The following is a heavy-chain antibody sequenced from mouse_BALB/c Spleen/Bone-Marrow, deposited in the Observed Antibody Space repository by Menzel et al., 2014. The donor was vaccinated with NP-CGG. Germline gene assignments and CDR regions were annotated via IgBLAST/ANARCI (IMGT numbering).Heavy chain of an antibody. D-gene: IGHD4-1*02. V-gene: IGHV2-5*01. CDR3: ASTGAWTMDY. CDR2: TWRGGNT. Sequence: QVQLQQPGPGLVQPSQSLSITCTVSGFSLSSYGVHWIRQSPGKGLEWLGVTWRGGNTDYNAAFMSRLSITKDNSKSQVFFKMNSLQADDTAIYYCASTGAWTMDYWGQGTSVSVSS. CDR1: GFSLSSYG. J-gene: IGHJ4*01.